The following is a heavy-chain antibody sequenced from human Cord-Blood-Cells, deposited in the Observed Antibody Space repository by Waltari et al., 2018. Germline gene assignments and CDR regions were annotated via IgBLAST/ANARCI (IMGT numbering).Heavy chain of an antibody. CDR2: ISYDGSNK. D-gene: IGHD6-13*01. V-gene: IGHV3-30*18. CDR3: AKLGDLAAAVPDDAFDI. J-gene: IGHJ3*02. CDR1: GFTFSSYG. Sequence: QVQLVESGGGVVQPGRSLRLSCAASGFTFSSYGMHWVRQAPGKGLEWVAVISYDGSNKYYADSVKGRFTISRDNSENTLYLQMNSLRAEDTAVYYCAKLGDLAAAVPDDAFDIWGQGTMVTVSS.